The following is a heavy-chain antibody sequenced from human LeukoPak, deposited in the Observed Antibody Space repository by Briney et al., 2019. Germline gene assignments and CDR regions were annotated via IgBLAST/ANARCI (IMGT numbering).Heavy chain of an antibody. Sequence: GGPVRLLCGVCGLPFRSYSMQWLRQAPGQGVDGVSAISPSGDIKYYIDSVKGRFTVSRDNYKNTVYLQINSLRDEDTAVYYCAKDDAWIQFNDWGQGTLVTVSS. J-gene: IGHJ4*02. CDR2: ISPSGDIK. CDR3: AKDDAWIQFND. CDR1: GLPFRSYS. V-gene: IGHV3-23*01. D-gene: IGHD5-24*01.